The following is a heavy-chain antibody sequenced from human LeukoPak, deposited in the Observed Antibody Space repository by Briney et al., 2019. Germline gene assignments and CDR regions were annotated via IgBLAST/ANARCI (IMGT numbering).Heavy chain of an antibody. D-gene: IGHD3-22*01. CDR2: IYYSGST. CDR1: GGSIRSGDYY. Sequence: SETLSLTCTVYGGSIRSGDYYWSWIRQPPGKGLEWIGYIYYSGSTYYNPSLKSRVTISVDTSKNQFSLKLSSVTAADTAVYYCARVRSYYDSSGYNDYWGQGTLVTVSS. J-gene: IGHJ4*02. CDR3: ARVRSYYDSSGYNDY. V-gene: IGHV4-30-4*01.